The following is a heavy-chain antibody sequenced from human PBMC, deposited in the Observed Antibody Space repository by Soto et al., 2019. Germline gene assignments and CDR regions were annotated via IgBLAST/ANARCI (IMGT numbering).Heavy chain of an antibody. Sequence: GDSLKISCKCSGYSFTSYWIGWVRQMPGKGLEWMGIIYPGDSDTRYSPSFQGQVTISADKSISTAYLQWSSLKASDTAMYYCARQPDRSRWYWFDPWGQGNLVTVSS. CDR3: ARQPDRSRWYWFDP. V-gene: IGHV5-51*01. J-gene: IGHJ5*02. D-gene: IGHD6-13*01. CDR1: GYSFTSYW. CDR2: IYPGDSDT.